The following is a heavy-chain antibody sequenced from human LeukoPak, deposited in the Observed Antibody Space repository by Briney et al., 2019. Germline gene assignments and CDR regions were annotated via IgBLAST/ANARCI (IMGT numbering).Heavy chain of an antibody. V-gene: IGHV1-69*06. CDR2: IIPIFGTA. Sequence: GASVKVSCKASGGTFSSYAISWVRQAPGQGLEWMGGIIPIFGTANYAQKFQGRVTITADKSTSTAYMELSSLRSEDTAVYYCARSPDNYVPYYFDYWGQGTLVTVSS. CDR3: ARSPDNYVPYYFDY. J-gene: IGHJ4*02. CDR1: GGTFSSYA. D-gene: IGHD3-10*02.